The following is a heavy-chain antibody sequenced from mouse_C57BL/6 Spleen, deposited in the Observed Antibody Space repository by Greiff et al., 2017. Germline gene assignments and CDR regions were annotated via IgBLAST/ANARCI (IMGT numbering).Heavy chain of an antibody. CDR3: ARDKGKDAMDY. V-gene: IGHV5-6*01. Sequence: DVHLVESGGDLVKPGGSLKLSCAASGFTFSSYGMSWVRQTPDKRLEWVATISSGGSYTYYPDSVKGRFTISRDNAKNTLYLQMSSLKSEDTAMYYCARDKGKDAMDYWGQGTSVTVSS. CDR1: GFTFSSYG. J-gene: IGHJ4*01. CDR2: ISSGGSYT.